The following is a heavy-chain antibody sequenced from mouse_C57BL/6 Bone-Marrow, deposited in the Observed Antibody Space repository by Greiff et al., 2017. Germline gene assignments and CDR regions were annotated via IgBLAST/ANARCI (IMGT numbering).Heavy chain of an antibody. CDR2: IDPENGDT. D-gene: IGHD2-5*01. CDR3: TYYYSNPYFDY. Sequence: VQLQQSGAELVRPGASVKLSCTASGFNIKDDYMHWVKQRPEQGLEWIGWIDPENGDTEYASKFQGQATITADTSSNTAYLQLSSLTSEDTAVYYCTYYYSNPYFDYWGQGTTLTVSS. V-gene: IGHV14-4*01. CDR1: GFNIKDDY. J-gene: IGHJ2*01.